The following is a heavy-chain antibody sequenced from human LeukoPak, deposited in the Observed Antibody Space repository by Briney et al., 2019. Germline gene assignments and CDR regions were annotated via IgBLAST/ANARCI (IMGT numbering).Heavy chain of an antibody. CDR3: ARAPSDYDYVWGSYRYSYYYYGMDV. D-gene: IGHD3-16*02. CDR1: GVSISSYY. Sequence: PSQSLSLTCTVSGVSISSYYWSWIRRPPGKGLGWIGYVYYSGSTNYNPSLKSRVTISVDTPKNQFSLKLSSVTAADTAVYYCARAPSDYDYVWGSYRYSYYYYGMDVWGQGTTVTVSS. CDR2: VYYSGST. J-gene: IGHJ6*02. V-gene: IGHV4-59*01.